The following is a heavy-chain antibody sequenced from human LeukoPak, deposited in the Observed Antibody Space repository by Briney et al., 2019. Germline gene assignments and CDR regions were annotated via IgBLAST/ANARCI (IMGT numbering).Heavy chain of an antibody. CDR1: GGSISRYY. CDR3: ARGASLRSGSYFSWSYSPPRWPPLYFDY. D-gene: IGHD3-10*01. Sequence: PSETLSLTCTVSGGSISRYYWSWIRQPPGKGLEWIGYIYTSGSTNYNPSLKSRVTISVDTSKNQFSLKLSSVTAADTAVYYCARGASLRSGSYFSWSYSPPRWPPLYFDYWGQGTLVTVSS. J-gene: IGHJ4*02. V-gene: IGHV4-4*09. CDR2: IYTSGST.